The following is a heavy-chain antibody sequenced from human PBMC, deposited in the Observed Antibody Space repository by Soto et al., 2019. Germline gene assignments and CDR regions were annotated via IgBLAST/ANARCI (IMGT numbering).Heavy chain of an antibody. V-gene: IGHV4-4*09. D-gene: IGHD3-22*01. CDR1: GRSITSYY. CDR3: ARTYDSNGYANEFDY. CDR2: IYDNGIT. J-gene: IGHJ4*02. Sequence: QVVLQESGPGLVKPSETLSLTCSVSGRSITSYYWSWVRQPPGKGLVWIGYIYDNGITSQNPSLKSRVTMSADTSQNQFSLEPPSVTGADTAVYYCARTYDSNGYANEFDYLGQGILVTFTS.